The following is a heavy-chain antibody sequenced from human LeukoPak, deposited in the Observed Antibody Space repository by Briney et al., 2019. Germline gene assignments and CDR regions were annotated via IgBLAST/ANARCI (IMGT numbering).Heavy chain of an antibody. V-gene: IGHV1-69*05. Sequence: GSSVKVSCKACGGTFSSYAISWVRQAPGQGLEWMGGIIPIFGTANYAQKFQGRVTITTDESTSTAYMELSSLRSEDTAVYYRARGGGGSYSADAFDIWGQGTMVTVSS. J-gene: IGHJ3*02. CDR3: ARGGGGSYSADAFDI. D-gene: IGHD1-26*01. CDR1: GGTFSSYA. CDR2: IIPIFGTA.